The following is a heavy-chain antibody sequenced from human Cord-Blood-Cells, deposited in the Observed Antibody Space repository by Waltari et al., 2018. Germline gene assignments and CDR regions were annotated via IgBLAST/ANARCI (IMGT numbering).Heavy chain of an antibody. CDR1: GFTFSSYA. V-gene: IGHV3-30-3*01. CDR2: ISYDGSNK. CDR3: ALYYYGSGSYYDAFDI. J-gene: IGHJ3*02. Sequence: QVQLVESGGGVVQPGRSLRLSCAASGFTFSSYAMHWVRQAPGKGLEWVAVISYDGSNKYYADSVKGRFTISRDNSKNTLYLQMNSLRAEDTAVYYCALYYYGSGSYYDAFDIWGQGTMVTVSS. D-gene: IGHD3-10*01.